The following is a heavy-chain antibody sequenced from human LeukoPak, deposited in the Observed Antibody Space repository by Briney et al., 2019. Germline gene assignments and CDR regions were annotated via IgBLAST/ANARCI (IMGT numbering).Heavy chain of an antibody. CDR3: AKDSEQWLVLGYFDY. Sequence: SGGSLRLSCAASGFTFSSYSMNWVRQAPGKGLEWVSSISSSSSYIYYADSVKGRFTISRDNAKNSLYLQMNSLRAEDTAVYYCAKDSEQWLVLGYFDYWGQGTLVAVSS. J-gene: IGHJ4*02. CDR2: ISSSSSYI. V-gene: IGHV3-21*01. D-gene: IGHD6-19*01. CDR1: GFTFSSYS.